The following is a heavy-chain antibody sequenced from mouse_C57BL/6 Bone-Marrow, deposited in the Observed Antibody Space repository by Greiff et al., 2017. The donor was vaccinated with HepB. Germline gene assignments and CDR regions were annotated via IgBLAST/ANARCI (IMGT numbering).Heavy chain of an antibody. J-gene: IGHJ4*01. CDR2: ISDGGSYT. D-gene: IGHD2-4*01. V-gene: IGHV5-4*01. CDR3: ARDPGLRRRVYYAMDY. Sequence: EVKLVESGGGLVKPGGSLKLSCAASGFTFSSYAMSWVRQTPEKRLEWVATISDGGSYTYYPDNVKGRFTISRDNAKNNLYLQMSHLKSEDTAMYYCARDPGLRRRVYYAMDYWGQGTSVTVSS. CDR1: GFTFSSYA.